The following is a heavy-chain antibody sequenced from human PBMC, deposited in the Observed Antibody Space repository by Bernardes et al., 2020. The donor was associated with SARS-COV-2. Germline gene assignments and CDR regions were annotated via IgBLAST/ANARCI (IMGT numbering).Heavy chain of an antibody. D-gene: IGHD3-3*01. CDR3: AREASPDYDFWSGYFGLMRQFDP. J-gene: IGHJ5*02. CDR1: GYTFTSYG. V-gene: IGHV1-18*04. CDR2: ISAYNGNT. Sequence: ASVKVSCKASGYTFTSYGISWVRQAPGQGLEWMGWISAYNGNTNYAQKLQGRVTMTTDTSTSTAYMELRSLRSDDTAVYYCAREASPDYDFWSGYFGLMRQFDPWGQGTLVTVSS.